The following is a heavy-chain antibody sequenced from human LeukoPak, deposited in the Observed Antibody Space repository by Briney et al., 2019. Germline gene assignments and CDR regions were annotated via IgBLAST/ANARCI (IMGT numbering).Heavy chain of an antibody. Sequence: ASVKVSCKASGYTFTGYHIHWVRQAPGQGLEWMGRINPYSGDTNFAQKFQGRVTMTRDTSISTAYMELSRLRSDDTAVYYCAREPISVYGGVYAREYYFDYWGQGTLVTVSS. CDR1: GYTFTGYH. D-gene: IGHD5/OR15-5a*01. CDR3: AREPISVYGGVYAREYYFDY. J-gene: IGHJ4*02. V-gene: IGHV1-2*06. CDR2: INPYSGDT.